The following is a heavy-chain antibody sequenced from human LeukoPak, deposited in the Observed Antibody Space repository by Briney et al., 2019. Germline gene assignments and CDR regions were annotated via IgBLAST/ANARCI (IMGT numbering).Heavy chain of an antibody. CDR1: GFTFSSYW. CDR2: IKQDGSDK. D-gene: IGHD6-13*01. CDR3: GKDRVIAATGRFTGLFDY. V-gene: IGHV3-7*05. Sequence: GGSLRLSCAASGFTFSSYWMSWVRQAPGKGLEWVANIKQDGSDKNYVDSVKGQFTISRDNSKNTLYLQMNSLRAEDTAVYYCGKDRVIAATGRFTGLFDYWGQGTLVTVSS. J-gene: IGHJ4*02.